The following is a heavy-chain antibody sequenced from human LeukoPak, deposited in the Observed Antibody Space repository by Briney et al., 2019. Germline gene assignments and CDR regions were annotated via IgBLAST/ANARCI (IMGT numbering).Heavy chain of an antibody. J-gene: IGHJ4*02. Sequence: ASVKVSCKASGYTFTNYGISWVRQAPGEGLEWMGWISGYNGNTNYAQKLQGRVTMTTDTSTSTAYMELSSLRSEDTAVYYCASGSPTHGYFDYWGQGTLVTVSS. CDR3: ASGSPTHGYFDY. D-gene: IGHD1-26*01. V-gene: IGHV1-18*01. CDR2: ISGYNGNT. CDR1: GYTFTNYG.